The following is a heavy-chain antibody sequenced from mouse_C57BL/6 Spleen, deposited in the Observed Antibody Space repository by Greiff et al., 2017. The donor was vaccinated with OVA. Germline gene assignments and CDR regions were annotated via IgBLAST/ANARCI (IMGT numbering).Heavy chain of an antibody. D-gene: IGHD2-10*02. J-gene: IGHJ1*03. Sequence: DVKLQESGAELVRPGASVKLSCTASGFNIKDDYMHWVKQRPEQGLEWIGWIDPENGDTEYASKFQGKATITADTSSNTAYLQLSSLTSEDTAVYYCTTPSQGYFDVWGTGTTVTVSS. CDR1: GFNIKDDY. V-gene: IGHV14-4*01. CDR3: TTPSQGYFDV. CDR2: IDPENGDT.